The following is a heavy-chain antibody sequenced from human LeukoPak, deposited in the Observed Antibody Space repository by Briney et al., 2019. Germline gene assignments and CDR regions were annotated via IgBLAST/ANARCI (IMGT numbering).Heavy chain of an antibody. J-gene: IGHJ4*02. CDR3: AKGRRDGYNSNDFDY. V-gene: IGHV3-23*01. CDR1: GFTFSRYA. CDR2: ISGSGGST. D-gene: IGHD5-24*01. Sequence: GGSLRLSCAASGFTFSRYAMSWVRQAPGKGLEWVSAISGSGGSTYYEDSVKGRFTISRDNSKNTLYLKMNSLRAEDTAVYYCAKGRRDGYNSNDFDYWGQGTLVTVSS.